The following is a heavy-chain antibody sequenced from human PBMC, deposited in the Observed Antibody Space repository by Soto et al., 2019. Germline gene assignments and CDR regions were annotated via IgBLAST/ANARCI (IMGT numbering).Heavy chain of an antibody. CDR1: GESFSGYI. V-gene: IGHV4-34*01. CDR2: INHSGSA. Sequence: PSETLSLTCAVYGESFSGYIWTWIRQTPGKGLQWIGQINHSGSAYYNPSLKSRVTISVHTSNSQFSLELSSVTAADTAAYYCARGLITGSHYSGGWYYFDSWGQGTQVTVSS. CDR3: ARGLITGSHYSGGWYYFDS. J-gene: IGHJ4*02. D-gene: IGHD6-19*01.